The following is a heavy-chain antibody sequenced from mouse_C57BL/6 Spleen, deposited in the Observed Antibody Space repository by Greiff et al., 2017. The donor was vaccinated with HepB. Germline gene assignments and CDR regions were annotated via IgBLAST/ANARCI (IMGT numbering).Heavy chain of an antibody. J-gene: IGHJ4*01. CDR2: IDPSDSYT. CDR1: GYTFTSYW. V-gene: IGHV1-69*01. CDR3: ARLEEGAMDY. Sequence: QVQLQQPGAELVMPGASVKLSCKASGYTFTSYWMHWVKQRPGQGLEWIGEIDPSDSYTNYNQKFKGKSTLTVDKSSSTAYMQLSSLTSEDSAVYYCARLEEGAMDYWGQGTSVTVSS.